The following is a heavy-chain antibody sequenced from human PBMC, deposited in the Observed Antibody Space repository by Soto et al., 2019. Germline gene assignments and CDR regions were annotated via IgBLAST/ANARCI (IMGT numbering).Heavy chain of an antibody. CDR2: IYRTGNT. Sequence: PSETLSLTCTVSGDSMTSGDYSWSWIRQPPGKGLEWLGYIYRTGNTHYSPSLKSRVSISQERSKNQLSLELTSVTAADTAVYYCARGDYQYSIDYWGQGTLVTVS. CDR3: ARGDYQYSIDY. D-gene: IGHD2-2*01. V-gene: IGHV4-30-2*01. CDR1: GDSMTSGDYS. J-gene: IGHJ4*02.